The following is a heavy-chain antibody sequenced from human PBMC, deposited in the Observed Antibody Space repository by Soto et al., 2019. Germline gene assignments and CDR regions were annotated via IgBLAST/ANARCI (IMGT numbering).Heavy chain of an antibody. Sequence: GGSLRLSCAASGFTFSSYAMSWVRQAPGKGLVWVSRINTDGSSTNYADSVNGRFTISRDNAKNTLYLQMNSLRADDTAVYYCARSPGGYYIDWGQGTMVTVSS. CDR3: ARSPGGYYID. CDR2: INTDGSST. V-gene: IGHV3-74*01. J-gene: IGHJ3*01. D-gene: IGHD3-10*01. CDR1: GFTFSSYA.